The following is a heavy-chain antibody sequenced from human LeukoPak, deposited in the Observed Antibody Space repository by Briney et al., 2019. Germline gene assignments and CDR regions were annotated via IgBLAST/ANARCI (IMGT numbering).Heavy chain of an antibody. CDR1: GGSISSYY. Sequence: SETLSLTCTVSGGSISSYYWSWIRQHPGKGLEWIGYIYYSGSTYYNPSLKSRVTISVDTSKNQFSLKLSSVTAADTAVYYCARSLIEVPAAPLGYWGQGTLVTVSS. CDR2: IYYSGST. V-gene: IGHV4-59*06. CDR3: ARSLIEVPAAPLGY. D-gene: IGHD2-2*01. J-gene: IGHJ4*02.